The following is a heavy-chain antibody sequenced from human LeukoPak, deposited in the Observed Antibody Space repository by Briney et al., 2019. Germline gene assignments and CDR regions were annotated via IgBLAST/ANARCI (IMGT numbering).Heavy chain of an antibody. D-gene: IGHD5-12*01. CDR1: GYTFTSYG. CDR3: ARDWDYSGYDC. J-gene: IGHJ4*02. V-gene: IGHV1-69*13. Sequence: ASVKVSCKASGYTFTSYGINWVRQAPGQGLEWMGGIIPIFGTANYAQKFQGRVTITADESTSTAYMELSSLRSEDTAVYYCARDWDYSGYDCWGQGTLVTVSS. CDR2: IIPIFGTA.